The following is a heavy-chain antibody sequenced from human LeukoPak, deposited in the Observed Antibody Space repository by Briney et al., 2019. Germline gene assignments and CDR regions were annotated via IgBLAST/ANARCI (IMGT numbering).Heavy chain of an antibody. CDR2: ISSSGSTI. CDR3: ARVAQQLAPGYYYYYMDV. J-gene: IGHJ6*03. V-gene: IGHV3-11*04. CDR1: GFTFSDYY. D-gene: IGHD6-13*01. Sequence: PGGSLRLSCAASGFTFSDYYMSWIRQAPGKGLEWVSYISSSGSTIYYADSVKGRFTISRDNAKNSLYLQMNSLRAEDTAVYYCARVAQQLAPGYYYYYMDVWGKGTTVTVSS.